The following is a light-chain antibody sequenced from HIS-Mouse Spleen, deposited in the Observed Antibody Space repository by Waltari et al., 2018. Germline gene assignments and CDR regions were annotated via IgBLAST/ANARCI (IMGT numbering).Light chain of an antibody. V-gene: IGLV3-10*01. Sequence: SYELTQPPSVSVSPGQTARITCSGDALPTKYAYWYQQKSGQAPVLVIYEDSKRPSGIPEGFSGSSSWTMATLTISGAQVEDEADYYCYSTDSSGNHRVFGGGTKLTVL. CDR1: ALPTKY. CDR2: EDS. J-gene: IGLJ2*01. CDR3: YSTDSSGNHRV.